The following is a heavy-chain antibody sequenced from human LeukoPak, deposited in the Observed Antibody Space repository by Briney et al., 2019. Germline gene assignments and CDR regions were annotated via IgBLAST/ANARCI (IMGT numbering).Heavy chain of an antibody. V-gene: IGHV3-66*01. Sequence: GGSLRLSCAASGITVSRSYMSWVRQAPGKGLEWVSIIYSGGGTYYADSVKGRFTISRDNSKNTLYLQMNSLRAEDTAVYYCVRDIVPYSSNWYYFDYWGQGTLVTVSS. CDR2: IYSGGGT. D-gene: IGHD6-13*01. CDR1: GITVSRSY. CDR3: VRDIVPYSSNWYYFDY. J-gene: IGHJ4*02.